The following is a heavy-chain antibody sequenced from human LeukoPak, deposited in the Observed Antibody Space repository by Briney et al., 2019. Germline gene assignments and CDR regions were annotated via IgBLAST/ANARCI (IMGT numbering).Heavy chain of an antibody. CDR3: AREITIFGVETNWFDP. D-gene: IGHD3-3*01. CDR2: ISSSGSTI. J-gene: IGHJ5*02. Sequence: GGSLRLSCAASGFTFSSYEMNWVRQAPGKGLEWVSYISSSGSTIYYADSVKGRFTISRDNAKNSLYLQMNSLRAGDTAVYYCAREITIFGVETNWFDPWGQGTLVTVSS. V-gene: IGHV3-48*03. CDR1: GFTFSSYE.